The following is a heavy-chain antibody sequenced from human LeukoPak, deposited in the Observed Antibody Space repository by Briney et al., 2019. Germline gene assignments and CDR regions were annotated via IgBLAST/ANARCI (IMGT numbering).Heavy chain of an antibody. V-gene: IGHV4-34*01. Sequence: PSETLSLTCAVYGGSFSAYYWSWIRQLPGKGLEWIGEINHSGSTNYNPSLKSRVTISVDTSKNQFSLKLSSVTAADTAVYYCARLTGGYGHRYNWFDPWGQGTLVTVSS. CDR1: GGSFSAYY. CDR3: ARLTGGYGHRYNWFDP. CDR2: INHSGST. D-gene: IGHD1-1*01. J-gene: IGHJ5*02.